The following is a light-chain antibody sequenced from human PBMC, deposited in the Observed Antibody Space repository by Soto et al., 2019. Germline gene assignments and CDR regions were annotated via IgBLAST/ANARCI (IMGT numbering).Light chain of an antibody. Sequence: QSALTQPASVSGSPGQSITISCTGTSSDVGSYNLVSWYQQHPGKAPKLMIYEGSQRPSGVPNRFSGSKSGNTASLTISGLQAEDEADYYCCSYAGSSTFGVVFGGGTKLTVL. CDR2: EGS. CDR1: SSDVGSYNL. V-gene: IGLV2-23*03. CDR3: CSYAGSSTFGVV. J-gene: IGLJ2*01.